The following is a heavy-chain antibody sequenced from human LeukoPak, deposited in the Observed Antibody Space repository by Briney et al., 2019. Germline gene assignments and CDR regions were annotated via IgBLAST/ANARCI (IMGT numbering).Heavy chain of an antibody. J-gene: IGHJ4*02. V-gene: IGHV4-39*07. CDR1: GGSISSYSFY. Sequence: SQTLSLTCTVSGGSISSYSFYWGWIRQPPGKGLEWIGSINYSGGTYYNPSLKSRLTISVDTSKNQFSLKLSSVTAADTAVYYCARRAGDSRSSGYFDHWGQGTLVTVSS. CDR2: INYSGGT. CDR3: ARRAGDSRSSGYFDH. D-gene: IGHD6-6*01.